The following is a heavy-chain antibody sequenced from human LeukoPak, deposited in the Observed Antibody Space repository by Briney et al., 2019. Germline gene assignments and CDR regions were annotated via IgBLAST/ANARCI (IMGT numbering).Heavy chain of an antibody. Sequence: GGSLRLSCETAGFTFSSYAMHWVRQAPGKGLEWVAVISYDGSNKYYADSVKGRFTISRDNSKNTLYLQMNSLRAEDTAVYYCARGGGYDFWSGYYDNWFDPWGQGTLVTVSS. CDR3: ARGGGYDFWSGYYDNWFDP. CDR2: ISYDGSNK. D-gene: IGHD3-3*01. J-gene: IGHJ5*02. V-gene: IGHV3-30-3*01. CDR1: GFTFSSYA.